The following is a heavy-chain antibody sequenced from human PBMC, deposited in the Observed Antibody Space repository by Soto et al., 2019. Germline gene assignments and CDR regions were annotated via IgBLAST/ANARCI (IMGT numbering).Heavy chain of an antibody. V-gene: IGHV4-34*01. CDR1: GGSFSGYY. CDR2: VNHSGTT. J-gene: IGHJ4*02. Sequence: QVQLQQWGAGLLKPSETLSLTCAVYGGSFSGYYWTWIRQSPEKGLEWIGEVNHSGTTYYNPSLKTRVTISVHTPKNQFSPQMSSVTAADTAVYYCARGIGYCSSINCYSSRRLRFDSWGQGTLVTVSS. CDR3: ARGIGYCSSINCYSSRRLRFDS. D-gene: IGHD2-2*01.